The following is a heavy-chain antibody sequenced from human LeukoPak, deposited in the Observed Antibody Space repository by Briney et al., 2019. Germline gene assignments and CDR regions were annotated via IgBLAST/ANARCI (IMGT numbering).Heavy chain of an antibody. J-gene: IGHJ3*02. Sequence: GGSLRLSCVASGFTFSSYGMHWVRQAPGKGLEWVAVLWSDGSNKYYADSVKGRFTISRDNSKNTLYLQMNSLRDEDTAVYYCARDWGWPRGAFDIWGQGTMVTVSS. V-gene: IGHV3-33*01. CDR3: ARDWGWPRGAFDI. CDR2: LWSDGSNK. D-gene: IGHD3-16*01. CDR1: GFTFSSYG.